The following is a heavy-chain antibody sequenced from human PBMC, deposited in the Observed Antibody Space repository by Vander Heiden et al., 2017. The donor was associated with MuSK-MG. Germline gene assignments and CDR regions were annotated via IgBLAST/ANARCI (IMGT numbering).Heavy chain of an antibody. J-gene: IGHJ4*02. D-gene: IGHD3-10*01. CDR2: IYYSGST. CDR1: GGSISSSSYY. V-gene: IGHV4-39*01. Sequence: QLQLQESGPGLVKPSETLSLTCTVSGGSISSSSYYWGWIRQPPGKGLEWIGSIYYSGSTYYNPSLKSRVTISVDTSKNQFSLKLSSVTAADTAVYYCARLDYYGSGSYLGSDYWGQGTLVTVSS. CDR3: ARLDYYGSGSYLGSDY.